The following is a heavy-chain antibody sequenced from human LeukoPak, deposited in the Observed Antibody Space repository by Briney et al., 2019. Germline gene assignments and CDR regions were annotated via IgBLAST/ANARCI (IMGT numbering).Heavy chain of an antibody. D-gene: IGHD4-17*01. CDR2: IYYSGST. CDR1: GGSISSSSYY. CDR3: ARAQIGDYFDY. Sequence: SETLSLTCTVSGGSISSSSYYWGWIRQPPGKGLEWIGSIYYSGSTYYNPSLKSRVTISVDTSRNQFSLKLSSVTAADTAVYYCARAQIGDYFDYWGQGTLVTVSS. J-gene: IGHJ4*02. V-gene: IGHV4-39*07.